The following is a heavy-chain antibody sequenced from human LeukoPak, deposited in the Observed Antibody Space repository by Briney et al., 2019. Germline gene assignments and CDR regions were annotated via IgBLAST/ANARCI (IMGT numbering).Heavy chain of an antibody. J-gene: IGHJ4*02. Sequence: GGSLRLSCAASGFTFSTYDMHWVRQAPGKGPEWVTFIQYDGSNKYYADSVKGRFTVSRDNSKNMVYLQMNSLRTEDTVRYYCARSFTMVRAYDYWGQGTLVTVSS. V-gene: IGHV3-30*02. CDR3: ARSFTMVRAYDY. CDR2: IQYDGSNK. D-gene: IGHD3-10*01. CDR1: GFTFSTYD.